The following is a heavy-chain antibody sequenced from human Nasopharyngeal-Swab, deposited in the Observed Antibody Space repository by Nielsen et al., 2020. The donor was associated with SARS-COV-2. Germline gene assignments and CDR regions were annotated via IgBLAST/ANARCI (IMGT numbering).Heavy chain of an antibody. J-gene: IGHJ4*02. D-gene: IGHD3-3*01. V-gene: IGHV6-1*01. CDR2: TYYRSKWYN. Sequence: WIRQYPSRGLEWLGRTYYRSKWYNDYAVSVKSRITINPDTSKNQFSLQLNSVTPEDTAVYYCAREFRRVTIFGVVFRGFDYWGQGTLVTVSS. CDR3: AREFRRVTIFGVVFRGFDY.